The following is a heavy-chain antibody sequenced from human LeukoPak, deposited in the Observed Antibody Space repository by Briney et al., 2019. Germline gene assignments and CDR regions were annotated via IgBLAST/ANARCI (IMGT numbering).Heavy chain of an antibody. CDR3: ARVACGTECYYRLDV. D-gene: IGHD2-21*01. CDR2: ISGTTGRT. Sequence: PGGALTVSRVHSLFCLRNYVLQWVRPTPPRGRAGVSCISGTTGRTFYGDSVKARFTVSRDNSRDTLYLQMNSLRAEDAAVYFCARVACGTECYYRLDVWGQGTTVTLPS. CDR1: LFCLRNYV. V-gene: IGHV3-23*01. J-gene: IGHJ6*02.